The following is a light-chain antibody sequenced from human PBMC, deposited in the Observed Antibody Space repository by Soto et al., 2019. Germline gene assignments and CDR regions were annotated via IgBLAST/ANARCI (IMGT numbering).Light chain of an antibody. CDR3: SSYTSSSSVV. Sequence: QSALTQPASVSGSPGQSITISCTGTSSDVGGYNYVSWYQQHPGKAPKLMIYDVSNRPPGVSNRFSGSKSGNTASLTISGLQDEDEADYYCSSYTSSSSVVFGGGTKLTVL. CDR1: SSDVGGYNY. J-gene: IGLJ2*01. CDR2: DVS. V-gene: IGLV2-14*01.